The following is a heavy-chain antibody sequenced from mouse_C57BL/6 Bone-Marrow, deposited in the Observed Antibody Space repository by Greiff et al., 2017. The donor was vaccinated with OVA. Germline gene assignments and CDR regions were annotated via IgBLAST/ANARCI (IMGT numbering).Heavy chain of an antibody. J-gene: IGHJ3*01. V-gene: IGHV5-17*01. CDR3: ARGGAY. CDR2: ISSGSSTI. Sequence: EVQVVESGGGLVKPGGSLKLSCAASGFTFSDYGMHWVRQAPEKGLEWVAYISSGSSTIYYADTVKGRFTISRDNAKNTRFLQMTSLRSEDTAMYYCARGGAYWGQGTLVTVSA. CDR1: GFTFSDYG.